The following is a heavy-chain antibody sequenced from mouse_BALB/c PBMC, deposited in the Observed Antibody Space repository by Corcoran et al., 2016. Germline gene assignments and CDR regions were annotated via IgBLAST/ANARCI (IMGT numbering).Heavy chain of an antibody. V-gene: IGHV9-1*02. J-gene: IGHJ4*01. CDR3: AREPYAMDY. CDR2: INTYTGEP. CDR1: GYTFTHYG. Sequence: QIQLVQSGPELKKPGETVKISCKASGYTFTHYGMNWVKQAPGKGLKGMGWINTYTGEPTYADDFKGRFAFSLETSASTAYLQINNLKNEDMATYFCAREPYAMDYWGQGTSVTVSS.